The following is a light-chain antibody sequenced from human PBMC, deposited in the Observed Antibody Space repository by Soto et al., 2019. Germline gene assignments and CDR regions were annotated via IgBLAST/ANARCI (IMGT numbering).Light chain of an antibody. CDR2: GAS. Sequence: DIPMTQSPSSLSASVGDRVTVTCRASQSISSFLNWYQQKPGKAPNLLIYGASNLQSGVPSRFSGSGSGTDFTLTISSLQPEDFATYYCQQSYITPQTFGQGTKVEIK. V-gene: IGKV1-39*01. CDR1: QSISSF. J-gene: IGKJ1*01. CDR3: QQSYITPQT.